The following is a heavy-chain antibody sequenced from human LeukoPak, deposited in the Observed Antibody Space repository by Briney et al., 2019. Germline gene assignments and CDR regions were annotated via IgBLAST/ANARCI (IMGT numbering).Heavy chain of an antibody. Sequence: PGGSLRLSCAASGFTFTSYAMSWVRQAPGKGLEWVSSISGSGGSTYYADSVKGRFTISRDNSKNTLYLQMNSLRAEDTAVCYCAKDLPNPGTSRHFQYWGQGTLVTVSS. CDR3: AKDLPNPGTSRHFQY. CDR2: ISGSGGST. D-gene: IGHD2-8*01. V-gene: IGHV3-23*01. CDR1: GFTFTSYA. J-gene: IGHJ1*01.